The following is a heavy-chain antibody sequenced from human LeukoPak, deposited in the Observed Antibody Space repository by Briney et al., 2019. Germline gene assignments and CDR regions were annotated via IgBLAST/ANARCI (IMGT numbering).Heavy chain of an antibody. V-gene: IGHV4-39*07. CDR1: GGSISSSSYY. CDR2: IYYSGST. Sequence: SETLSLTCTVSGGSISSSSYYWGWIRQPPGKGLEWIGSIYYSGSTYYNPSLKSRVTISVDTSKNQFSLKLSSVTAADTAVYYCARDRHYYYMDVWGKGTTVTISS. CDR3: ARDRHYYYMDV. D-gene: IGHD6-6*01. J-gene: IGHJ6*03.